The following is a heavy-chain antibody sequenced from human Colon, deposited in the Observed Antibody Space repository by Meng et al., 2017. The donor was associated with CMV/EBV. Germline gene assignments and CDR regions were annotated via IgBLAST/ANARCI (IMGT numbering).Heavy chain of an antibody. CDR2: MAGDGSSI. CDR1: GFSFATYA. Sequence: GGSLRLSCVASGFSFATYAMHWVRRAPGKGLEWVSVMAGDGSSIQYADSVKGRFTISRDNSKNTLFLQMKSLRAEDTAIYYCVRDGWGADVFDIWGQGTMVTVSS. CDR3: VRDGWGADVFDI. V-gene: IGHV3-30-3*01. D-gene: IGHD2-2*03. J-gene: IGHJ3*02.